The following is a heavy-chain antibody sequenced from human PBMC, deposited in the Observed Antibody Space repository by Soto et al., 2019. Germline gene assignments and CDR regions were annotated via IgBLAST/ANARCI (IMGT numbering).Heavy chain of an antibody. J-gene: IGHJ4*02. Sequence: SETLSLTCAGSGGSISSGGYSWSWIRQPPGKGLEWIGYIYYSGSTYYNPSLKSRVTISVDTSKNQFSLKLSSVTAADTAVYYCARYGDYDPYWGQGTLVTVSS. D-gene: IGHD4-17*01. V-gene: IGHV4-30-2*05. CDR3: ARYGDYDPY. CDR1: GGSISSGGYS. CDR2: IYYSGST.